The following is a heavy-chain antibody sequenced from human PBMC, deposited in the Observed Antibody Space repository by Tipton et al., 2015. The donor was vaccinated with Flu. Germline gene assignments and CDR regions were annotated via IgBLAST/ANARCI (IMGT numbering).Heavy chain of an antibody. CDR3: ARVDGVIVPAALYYFDY. V-gene: IGHV3-74*01. CDR2: INSDGTST. CDR1: GFTFSNYW. Sequence: SLRLSCAASGFTFSNYWMHWVRQAPGKGLVWVSRINSDGTSTSYADSVKGRFTISRDNAKNTLYLQMNSLRVEDTAVYYCARVDGVIVPAALYYFDYWGQGALVTVSS. J-gene: IGHJ4*02. D-gene: IGHD2-2*01.